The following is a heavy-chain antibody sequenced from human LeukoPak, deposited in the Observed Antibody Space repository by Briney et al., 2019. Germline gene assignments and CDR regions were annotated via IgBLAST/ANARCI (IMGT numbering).Heavy chain of an antibody. CDR1: GYSFTSYW. D-gene: IGHD2-2*01. J-gene: IGHJ4*02. CDR3: ARVLSLYQLLTVDY. Sequence: GESLKISCKGSGYSFTSYWIGWVRQMPGKGLEWMGIIYPGDSDTRYSPSFQGQVTISADKSISTAYMELSRLRSDDTAVYYCARVLSLYQLLTVDYWGQGTLVTVSS. V-gene: IGHV5-51*01. CDR2: IYPGDSDT.